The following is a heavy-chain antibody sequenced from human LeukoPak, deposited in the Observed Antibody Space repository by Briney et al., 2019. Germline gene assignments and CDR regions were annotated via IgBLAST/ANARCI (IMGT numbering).Heavy chain of an antibody. J-gene: IGHJ4*02. V-gene: IGHV4-30-2*01. CDR1: GGSISSGGYY. CDR2: IYHSGST. D-gene: IGHD1-26*01. CDR3: ARATVGATTHFDY. Sequence: PSQTLSLTCTVSGGSISSGGYYWSWIRQPPGKGLEWIGYIYHSGSTYYNPSLKSRVTISVDRSKNQFSLKLSSVTAADTAVYYCARATVGATTHFDYWGQGTLVTVSS.